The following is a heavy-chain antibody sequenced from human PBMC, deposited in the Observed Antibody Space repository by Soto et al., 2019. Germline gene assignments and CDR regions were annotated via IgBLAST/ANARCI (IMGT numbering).Heavy chain of an antibody. D-gene: IGHD5-18*01. Sequence: GGSLRLSCAASGFTVSCNCVSWVRQAPGKGLHLFIAVVVNCADSVKGRFTISRDNSKNTLYLQMNSLRAEDTAVYYCAKIVDTAMVHFDYWGQGTLVTVSS. CDR3: AKIVDTAMVHFDY. CDR1: GFTVSCNC. J-gene: IGHJ4*02. V-gene: IGHV3-53*01. CDR2: FIAVVV.